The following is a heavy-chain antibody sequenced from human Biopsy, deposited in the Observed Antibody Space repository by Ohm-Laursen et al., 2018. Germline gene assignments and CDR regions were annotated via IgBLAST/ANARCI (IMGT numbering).Heavy chain of an antibody. CDR1: GGAFTNYA. D-gene: IGHD6-19*01. CDR3: VAYPSSGFFENNDDFAMDV. V-gene: IGHV1-69*13. J-gene: IGHJ6*02. CDR2: IITVSETA. Sequence: SVKVSCNASGGAFTNYAINWVRQAPGHGLEWMGGIITVSETAGYAERFQGRVTITADVTTTTAFMDLSGLRSEDTAVYYCVAYPSSGFFENNDDFAMDVWGQGTTVIVSS.